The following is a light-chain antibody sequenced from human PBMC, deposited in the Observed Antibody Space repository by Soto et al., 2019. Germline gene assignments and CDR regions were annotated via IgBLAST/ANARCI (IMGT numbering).Light chain of an antibody. CDR2: AAS. Sequence: DIQLTQSPSFLSASVGDRVTITCQASQGISSYLAWYQQKPGKAPKLLIYAASTLQSGVPSRFSGSGSGTEFTLTISSLQPEDFATYYCQQLNSYLFTFGQGTRLEIK. CDR3: QQLNSYLFT. CDR1: QGISSY. V-gene: IGKV1-9*01. J-gene: IGKJ5*01.